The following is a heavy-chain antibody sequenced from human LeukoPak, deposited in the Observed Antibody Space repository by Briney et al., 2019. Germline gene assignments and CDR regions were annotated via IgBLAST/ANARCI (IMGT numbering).Heavy chain of an antibody. D-gene: IGHD2-15*01. CDR3: AREMRRYCSGGSCYGAAFDI. CDR1: GFTFSSYR. J-gene: IGHJ3*02. Sequence: GGSLRLSCAASGFTFSSYRMNWVRQAPGKGLEWVSSISSSSSYIYYADSVKGRFTISRDNAKNSLYLQMNSLRAEDTAVYYCAREMRRYCSGGSCYGAAFDIWGQGTMVTVSS. CDR2: ISSSSSYI. V-gene: IGHV3-21*01.